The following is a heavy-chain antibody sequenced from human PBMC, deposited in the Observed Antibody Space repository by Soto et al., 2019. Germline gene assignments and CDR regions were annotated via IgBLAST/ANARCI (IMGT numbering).Heavy chain of an antibody. V-gene: IGHV4-59*08. CDR2: IYYSGST. Sequence: SETLSLTCTVSGGSISSYYWTWIRQPPGKGLEWIGYIYYSGSTNYNPSLKSRVTISVATSKTQFSLKLSSVTAADTAVYYCARLDRYYSYLDVWGKGTMVTVSS. CDR3: ARLDRYYSYLDV. CDR1: GGSISSYY. J-gene: IGHJ6*03. D-gene: IGHD3-10*01.